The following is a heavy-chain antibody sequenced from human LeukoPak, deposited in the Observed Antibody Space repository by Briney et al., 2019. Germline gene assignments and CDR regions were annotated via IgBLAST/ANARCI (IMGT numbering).Heavy chain of an antibody. V-gene: IGHV1-46*01. CDR1: GYTFTSYY. D-gene: IGHD3-3*01. CDR2: INPSGGST. Sequence: ASVKVSCKASGYTFTSYYMHWVRQAPGQGLEWMGIINPSGGSTSYAQTFQGRVTMTRDISTSTDYMELSSLRSEDTAVYYCARETLLEYYYFWSGYYSPPSAGFDPWGQGTLVTVSS. J-gene: IGHJ5*02. CDR3: ARETLLEYYYFWSGYYSPPSAGFDP.